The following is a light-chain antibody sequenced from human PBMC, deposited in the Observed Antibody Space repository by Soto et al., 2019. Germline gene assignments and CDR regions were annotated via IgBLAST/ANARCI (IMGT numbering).Light chain of an antibody. V-gene: IGLV1-47*01. CDR3: ATWDDSLNGFYV. Sequence: QSVLTQSPSVSAAPGQKVTISCSGSSSNIGNNYVSWYQQLPGTAPKLLIYRNNQRPSGVPDRFSGSKSGTSASLAISGLRSDDEADYFCATWDDSLNGFYVFGTGTKLTVL. CDR1: SSNIGNNY. CDR2: RNN. J-gene: IGLJ1*01.